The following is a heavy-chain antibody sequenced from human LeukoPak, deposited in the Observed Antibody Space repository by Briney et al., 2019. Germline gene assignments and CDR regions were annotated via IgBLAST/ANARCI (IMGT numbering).Heavy chain of an antibody. Sequence: GGSLRLSCAASGFTFSSYAVSWVRQAPGKGLEWVSAISGSGGSTYYADSVKGRFTISRDNSKNTLYLQMNSLRAEDTAVYYCAKSSRARPYYFDYWGQGTLVTVSS. V-gene: IGHV3-23*01. CDR1: GFTFSSYA. CDR3: AKSSRARPYYFDY. CDR2: ISGSGGST. D-gene: IGHD3-10*01. J-gene: IGHJ4*02.